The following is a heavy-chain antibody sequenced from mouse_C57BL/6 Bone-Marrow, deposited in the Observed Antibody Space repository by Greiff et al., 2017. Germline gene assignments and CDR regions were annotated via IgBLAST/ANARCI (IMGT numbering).Heavy chain of an antibody. Sequence: QVQLKQPGTELVKPGASVKLSCKASGYTFTSYWMHWVKQRPGQGLEWIGNINPSNGGTNYNEKFKSKATLTVDKSSITAYMQLSSLTSEDSAIYYCARFESAQAKWPSYCFDYWGQGTALTVSS. V-gene: IGHV1-53*01. CDR3: ARFESAQAKWPSYCFDY. J-gene: IGHJ2*01. CDR1: GYTFTSYW. CDR2: INPSNGGT. D-gene: IGHD3-2*02.